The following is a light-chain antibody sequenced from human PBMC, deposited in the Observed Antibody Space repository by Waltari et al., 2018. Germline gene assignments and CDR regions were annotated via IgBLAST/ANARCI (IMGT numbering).Light chain of an antibody. CDR3: HQYHSSPRT. J-gene: IGKJ1*01. CDR2: WAS. CDR1: QSVLYSSNNKNY. Sequence: DIVMTQSPDSLAVSLGERATNNCKSSQSVLYSSNNKNYLAWYPQKPGQPPKLLIYWASTRESGVPDRFSGGGSGTDFTLTISSLQAEDVAVYYCHQYHSSPRTFGQGTKVELK. V-gene: IGKV4-1*01.